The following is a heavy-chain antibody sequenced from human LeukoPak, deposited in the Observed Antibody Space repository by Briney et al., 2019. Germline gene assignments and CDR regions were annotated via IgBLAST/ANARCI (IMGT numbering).Heavy chain of an antibody. J-gene: IGHJ3*02. D-gene: IGHD4-17*01. Sequence: GASVKVSCKASGYTFTSYYMHWVRQAPGQGLGWMGIVNPSGGSTSYAQKFQGRVTMTRDTSTSTVYMELSSLRSEDTAVYYCARDYAGPYGDYTDDAYDIWGQGTMVTVSS. CDR1: GYTFTSYY. CDR3: ARDYAGPYGDYTDDAYDI. V-gene: IGHV1-46*01. CDR2: VNPSGGST.